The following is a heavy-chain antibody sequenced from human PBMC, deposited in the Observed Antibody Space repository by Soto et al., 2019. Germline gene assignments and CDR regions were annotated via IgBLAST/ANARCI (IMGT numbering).Heavy chain of an antibody. CDR2: IYYSGST. CDR1: DGSIRSGGYY. V-gene: IGHV4-31*03. J-gene: IGHJ4*02. D-gene: IGHD6-13*01. Sequence: SHTCTVADGSIRSGGYYWSWIRQHPGKGLEWIGYIYYSGSTYYNPSLKSRVTISVDTSKNQFSLKLSSVTAADTAVYYCAREWAVAAAGKFDYWGQGTLVTVSS. CDR3: AREWAVAAAGKFDY.